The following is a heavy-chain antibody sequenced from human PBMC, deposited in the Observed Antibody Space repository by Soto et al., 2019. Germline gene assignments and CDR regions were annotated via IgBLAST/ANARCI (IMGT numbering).Heavy chain of an antibody. V-gene: IGHV5-51*01. Sequence: GESLKISCKGSVYTFTTSCIGWVRQMPGKGLEWMGIIYPSDSDTRYSPSFQGQVTISADKSISTAYLQWSSLKASDTAMYYCERHYGYYFDFGGQGPLFPVSS. J-gene: IGHJ4*02. CDR3: ERHYGYYFDF. CDR1: VYTFTTSC. D-gene: IGHD5-18*01. CDR2: IYPSDSDT.